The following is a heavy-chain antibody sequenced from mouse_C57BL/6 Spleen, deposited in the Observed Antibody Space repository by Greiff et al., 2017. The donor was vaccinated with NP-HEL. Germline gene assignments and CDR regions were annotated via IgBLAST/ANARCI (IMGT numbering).Heavy chain of an antibody. CDR1: GFTFSDYY. D-gene: IGHD3-1*01. CDR2: ISNGGGST. CDR3: ARQAGLWYFDV. J-gene: IGHJ1*03. V-gene: IGHV5-12*01. Sequence: EVQVVESGGGLVQPGGSLKLSCAASGFTFSDYYMYWVRQTPEKRLEWVAYISNGGGSTYYPDTVKGRFTISRDNAKNTLYLQMSRLKSEDTAMYYCARQAGLWYFDVWGTGTTVTVSS.